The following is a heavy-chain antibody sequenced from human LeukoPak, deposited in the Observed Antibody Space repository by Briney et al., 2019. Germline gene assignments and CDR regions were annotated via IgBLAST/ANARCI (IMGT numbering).Heavy chain of an antibody. J-gene: IGHJ6*03. Sequence: GASVKVSCKXSGYTFTSYGISWVRQAPGQGLEWMGWISAYNGNTNYPQKLQARVTMTTDTSMSTAYMELRSLRSDDTAVYYCARRRYYGSGSHYYYYYMDVWGKGTTVTVSS. V-gene: IGHV1-18*01. CDR2: ISAYNGNT. CDR3: ARRRYYGSGSHYYYYYMDV. CDR1: GYTFTSYG. D-gene: IGHD3-10*01.